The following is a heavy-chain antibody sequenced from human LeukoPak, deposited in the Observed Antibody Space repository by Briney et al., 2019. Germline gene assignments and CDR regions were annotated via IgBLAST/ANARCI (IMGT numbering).Heavy chain of an antibody. V-gene: IGHV1-3*03. CDR1: GYTFTNYY. CDR2: INAGNGNT. CDR3: ARGALSPVAVAGTVDY. D-gene: IGHD6-19*01. J-gene: IGHJ4*02. Sequence: ASVKVSCKASGYTFTNYYVHWVRQAPGQRLEWMGWINAGNGNTKYSQEFQGRVTITRDTSASTAYMELSSLRSEDMAVYYCARGALSPVAVAGTVDYWGQGTLVTVSS.